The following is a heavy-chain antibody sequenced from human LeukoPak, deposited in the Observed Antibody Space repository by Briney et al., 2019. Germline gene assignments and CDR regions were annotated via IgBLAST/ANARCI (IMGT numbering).Heavy chain of an antibody. CDR2: IVVGSGNT. CDR3: AADPYSSGPNHYYFDY. CDR1: GFAFTSSA. J-gene: IGHJ4*02. Sequence: GASVKVSCKASGFAFTSSAVQWVRQAHGQRLEWIGWIVVGSGNTNYAQKFQERVTITRDMSTSTAYMELSSLRSEDTAVYYCAADPYSSGPNHYYFDYWGQGTLVTVSS. V-gene: IGHV1-58*01. D-gene: IGHD6-19*01.